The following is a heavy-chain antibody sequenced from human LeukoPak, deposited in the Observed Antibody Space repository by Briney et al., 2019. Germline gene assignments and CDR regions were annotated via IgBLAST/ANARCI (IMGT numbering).Heavy chain of an antibody. V-gene: IGHV3-30-3*01. J-gene: IGHJ3*02. D-gene: IGHD6-6*01. CDR3: AREPLGFAARDAFDI. Sequence: GGSLRLSCAASGFTFSSYAMHWVRQAPGKGLEWVAVISYDGSNKYYADSVKGRFTISRDNSKNTLYLQMNSLRAEDTAVYYCAREPLGFAARDAFDIWGQGTMVTVSS. CDR2: ISYDGSNK. CDR1: GFTFSSYA.